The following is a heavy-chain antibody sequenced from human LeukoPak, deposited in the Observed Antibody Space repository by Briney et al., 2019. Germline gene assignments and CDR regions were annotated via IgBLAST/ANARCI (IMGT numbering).Heavy chain of an antibody. D-gene: IGHD4-23*01. CDR1: GGSISSGGYS. CDR3: ARERHDYGGNSGYFDY. V-gene: IGHV4-30-2*01. J-gene: IGHJ4*02. Sequence: PSQTLSLTCAVSGGSISSGGYSWSWIRQPPGKGLEWIGYIYHSGSTYYNPSLKSRVTISVDRSKNQFSLKLSSVTAADTAVYYCARERHDYGGNSGYFDYWGQGTLVTVSS. CDR2: IYHSGST.